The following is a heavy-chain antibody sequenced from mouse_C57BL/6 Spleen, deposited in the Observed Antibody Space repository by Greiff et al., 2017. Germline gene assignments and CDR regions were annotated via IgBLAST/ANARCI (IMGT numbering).Heavy chain of an antibody. CDR1: GYTFTSYG. V-gene: IGHV1-81*01. D-gene: IGHD1-1*01. Sequence: QVQLQQSGAELARPGASVKLSCKASGYTFTSYGISWVKQRTGQGLEWIGEIYPRSGNTYYNEKFKGKATLTADKSSSTAYMELRSLTSEDSAVYFCARYCYGSSYWYFDVWGTGTTVTVSS. J-gene: IGHJ1*03. CDR3: ARYCYGSSYWYFDV. CDR2: IYPRSGNT.